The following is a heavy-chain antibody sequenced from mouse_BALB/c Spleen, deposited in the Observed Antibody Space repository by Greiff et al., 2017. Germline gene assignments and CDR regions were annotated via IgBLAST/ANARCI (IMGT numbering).Heavy chain of an antibody. Sequence: QVQLKESGPGLVAPSQSLSITCTVSGFSLTSYGVHWVRQPPGKGLEWLGVIWAGGSTNYNSALMSRLSISKDNSKSQVFLKMNSLQTDDTAMYYCARVYYDYDEGFYYAMDYWGQGTSVTVSS. CDR3: ARVYYDYDEGFYYAMDY. V-gene: IGHV2-9*02. CDR1: GFSLTSYG. J-gene: IGHJ4*01. CDR2: IWAGGST. D-gene: IGHD2-4*01.